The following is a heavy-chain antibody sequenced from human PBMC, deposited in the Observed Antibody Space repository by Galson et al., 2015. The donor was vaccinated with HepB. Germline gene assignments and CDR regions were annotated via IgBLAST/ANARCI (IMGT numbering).Heavy chain of an antibody. Sequence: LTCAVYGGSFSGYYWSWMRQPPGKGLEWIGEINHSGSTNYNPSLKSRVTISVDTSKNQFSLKLSSVTAADTAVYYCARTTSAAYYYYYYYMDVWGKGTTVTVSS. CDR2: INHSGST. D-gene: IGHD2-2*01. V-gene: IGHV4-34*01. CDR1: GGSFSGYY. J-gene: IGHJ6*03. CDR3: ARTTSAAYYYYYYYMDV.